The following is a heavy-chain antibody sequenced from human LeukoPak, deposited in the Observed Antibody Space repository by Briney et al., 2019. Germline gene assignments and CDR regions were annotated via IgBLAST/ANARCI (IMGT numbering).Heavy chain of an antibody. V-gene: IGHV1-2*02. D-gene: IGHD2-2*01. J-gene: IGHJ5*02. CDR1: GYTFTGYY. CDR2: INPNSGGT. CDR3: AREDIVVVPAADFDP. Sequence: ASVKVSXKASGYTFTGYYMHWVRQAPGQGLEWMRWINPNSGGTNYAQKFQGRVTMTRDTSISTAYMELSRLRSDDTAVYYYAREDIVVVPAADFDPWGQGTLVTVSS.